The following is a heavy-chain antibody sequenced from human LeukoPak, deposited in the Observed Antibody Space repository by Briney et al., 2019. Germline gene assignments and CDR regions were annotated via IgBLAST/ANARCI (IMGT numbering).Heavy chain of an antibody. J-gene: IGHJ3*02. CDR3: AREARAVGDAFDI. Sequence: PSETLSLTCTVSGGSISSSSYYWGWIRQPPGKGLEWIGYIYYSGRTNYNPSLKSRVTISVDTSKNQFSLKLSSVTAADTAVYYCAREARAVGDAFDIWGQGTMVTVSS. CDR2: IYYSGRT. CDR1: GGSISSSSYY. D-gene: IGHD6-19*01. V-gene: IGHV4-61*01.